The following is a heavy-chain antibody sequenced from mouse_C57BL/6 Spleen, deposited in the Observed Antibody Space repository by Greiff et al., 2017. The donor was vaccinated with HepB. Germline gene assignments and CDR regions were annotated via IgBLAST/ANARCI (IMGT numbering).Heavy chain of an antibody. CDR3: ARDYGSSYDWFAY. Sequence: QVHVKQSGAELVRPGASVKLSCKASGYTFTDYYINWVKQRPGQGLEWIARIYPGSGNTYYNEKFQGKATLTAEKSSSTADMQLSSLTSEDSAVYVCARDYGSSYDWFAYWGQGTLVTVSA. J-gene: IGHJ3*01. CDR1: GYTFTDYY. V-gene: IGHV1-76*01. CDR2: IYPGSGNT. D-gene: IGHD1-1*01.